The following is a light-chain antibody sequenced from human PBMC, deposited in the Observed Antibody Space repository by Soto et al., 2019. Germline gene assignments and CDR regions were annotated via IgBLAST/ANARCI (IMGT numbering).Light chain of an antibody. CDR3: QQRSNWPPGLT. Sequence: EIVMTQSPATLSVSPGERATLSCRASQSVSSYLAWYQQKPGQAPRLLIYDASNRATGIPARFSGSGSGTDFTLTISSLEPEDFVVYYCQQRSNWPPGLTFGGGTKVDIK. V-gene: IGKV3-11*01. CDR1: QSVSSY. CDR2: DAS. J-gene: IGKJ4*01.